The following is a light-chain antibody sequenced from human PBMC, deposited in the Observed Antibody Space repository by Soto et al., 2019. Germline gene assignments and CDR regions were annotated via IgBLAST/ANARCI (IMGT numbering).Light chain of an antibody. CDR1: QSISSW. Sequence: DIQMTQSPSTLSASVGDRVTITCRASQSISSWLAWYQQKPGKAPKLLSYKASSLESGVPSRFIGSGSGTEFTLTISILQPDDFATYYCQQYNSYSRTFGQGTKVEIK. V-gene: IGKV1-5*03. J-gene: IGKJ1*01. CDR2: KAS. CDR3: QQYNSYSRT.